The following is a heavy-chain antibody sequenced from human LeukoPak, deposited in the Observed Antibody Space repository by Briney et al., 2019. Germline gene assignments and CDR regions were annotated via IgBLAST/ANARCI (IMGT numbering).Heavy chain of an antibody. V-gene: IGHV3-21*01. CDR2: ISSSSSYI. J-gene: IGHJ4*02. Sequence: GGPLRLSCAASGFTFSSYSMNWVRQAPGKGLEWVSSISSSSSYIYYADSVKGRFTISRDNAKNSLYLQMNSLRAEDTAVYYCARATRIAVAGTGVVYWGQGTLVTVSS. CDR3: ARATRIAVAGTGVVY. D-gene: IGHD6-19*01. CDR1: GFTFSSYS.